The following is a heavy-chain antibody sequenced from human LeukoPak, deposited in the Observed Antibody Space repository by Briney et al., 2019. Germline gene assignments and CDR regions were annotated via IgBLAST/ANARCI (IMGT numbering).Heavy chain of an antibody. J-gene: IGHJ5*02. CDR2: IYNGVNT. D-gene: IGHD1-26*01. CDR1: GASVSSASY. CDR3: ARSRAFNSGAFDP. Sequence: SETLSLTCTVSGASVSSASYWTWIRQPPGEGVEWIAHIYNGVNTNYNPSLKIRVTISVDTSKNQFSLRLNSVTAADTAVYYCARSRAFNSGAFDPWGQGSLVTVSS. V-gene: IGHV4-61*01.